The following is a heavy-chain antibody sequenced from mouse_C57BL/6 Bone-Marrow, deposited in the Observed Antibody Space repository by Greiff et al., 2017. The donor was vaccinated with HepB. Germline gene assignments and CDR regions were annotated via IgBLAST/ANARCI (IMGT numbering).Heavy chain of an antibody. CDR3: ARGRGNYGSTMDY. CDR2: IYPGDGDT. CDR1: GYAFSSYW. D-gene: IGHD1-1*01. J-gene: IGHJ4*01. Sequence: VQLQHSGAELVKPGASVKISCKASGYAFSSYWMNWVKQRPGKGLEWIGQIYPGDGDTNYNGKFKGKATLTADKSSSTAYMQLNSLSYEDSSFYFCARGRGNYGSTMDYWGQGTSVTVSS. V-gene: IGHV1-80*01.